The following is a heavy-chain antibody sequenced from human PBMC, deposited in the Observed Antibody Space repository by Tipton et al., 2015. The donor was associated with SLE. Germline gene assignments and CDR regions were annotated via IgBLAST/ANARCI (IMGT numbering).Heavy chain of an antibody. D-gene: IGHD2-8*02. Sequence: TLSLTCAVYGGSFSAYYWSWIRQPPGKGLEWIGEINHSGSTNYNPSLKSRVTISVDTSKNQFSLKLSSVTAADTAVYYCARFGYCTGDTVCFTGIDQWGQGTLVTVSS. CDR1: GGSFSAYY. CDR3: ARFGYCTGDTVCFTGIDQ. CDR2: INHSGST. J-gene: IGHJ5*02. V-gene: IGHV4-34*01.